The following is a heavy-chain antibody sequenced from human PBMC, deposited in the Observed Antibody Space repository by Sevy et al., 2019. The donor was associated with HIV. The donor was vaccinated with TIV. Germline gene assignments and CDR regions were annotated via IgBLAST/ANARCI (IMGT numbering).Heavy chain of an antibody. J-gene: IGHJ4*02. CDR3: VREDVDIVATIDY. V-gene: IGHV3-21*01. CDR1: GFTFSSYS. D-gene: IGHD5-12*01. CDR2: ISSSSSYI. Sequence: GGSLRLSCAASGFTFSSYSMNWVRQAPGKGLEWDSSISSSSSYIYYADSVKGRFTISRDNAKNSLYLQMNSLRAEDTAVYYCVREDVDIVATIDYWGQGTLVTVSS.